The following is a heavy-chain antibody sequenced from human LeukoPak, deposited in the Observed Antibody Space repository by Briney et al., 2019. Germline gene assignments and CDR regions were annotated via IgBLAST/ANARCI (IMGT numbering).Heavy chain of an antibody. D-gene: IGHD4-17*01. V-gene: IGHV3-48*03. J-gene: IGHJ6*03. CDR3: ARVYGDHPPLYYYCYYMDV. Sequence: GGSLRLSCAASGFTFSSYEMNWVRQAPGKGLEWVSYISSSGSTIYYADSVKGRFTISRDNAKNSLYLQMNSLRAEDTAVYYCARVYGDHPPLYYYCYYMDVWGKGTTVTISS. CDR2: ISSSGSTI. CDR1: GFTFSSYE.